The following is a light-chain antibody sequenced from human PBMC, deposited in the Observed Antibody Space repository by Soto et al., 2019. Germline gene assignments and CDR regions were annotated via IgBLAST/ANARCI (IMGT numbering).Light chain of an antibody. J-gene: IGKJ4*01. CDR2: GAS. Sequence: EIVLTQSPGTLSLSPGERATLSCRSSQGVTSTDLAWYQQKPGQAPRLLIYGASSRATGIPDRFRGSGSGTDFTLTISRLDPEDFAVYYCQQYGSSHLTFGGGTKGEIK. CDR1: QGVTSTD. CDR3: QQYGSSHLT. V-gene: IGKV3-20*01.